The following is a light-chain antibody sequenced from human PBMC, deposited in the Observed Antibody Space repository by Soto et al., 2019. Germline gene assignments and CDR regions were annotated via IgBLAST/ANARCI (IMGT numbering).Light chain of an antibody. CDR1: QGISSA. Sequence: AIQLTQSPSSLSASVVDIVRINFLASQGISSALAWYQQKPGKAPKLLIYDASSLESGVPSRFSGSGSGTEFTLTISYVESEDFATYYCQQYYNFPWKYGQGTKGDIK. CDR2: DAS. J-gene: IGKJ1*01. V-gene: IGKV1D-13*01. CDR3: QQYYNFPWK.